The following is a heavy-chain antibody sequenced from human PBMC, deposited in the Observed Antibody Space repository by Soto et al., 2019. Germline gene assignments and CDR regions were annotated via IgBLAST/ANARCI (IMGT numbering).Heavy chain of an antibody. J-gene: IGHJ6*01. D-gene: IGHD2-15*01. CDR3: ARRFVVGYYGMDV. CDR1: GYSFTSYW. CDR2: IDPSDSYT. V-gene: IGHV5-10-1*01. Sequence: GESLKISCNGSGYSFTSYWISWVRQMPGKGLEWMGRIDPSDSYTNYSPSFQGHVTISADKSISTAYLQLSSLNASDTAMSYCARRFVVGYYGMDVGGQGTTVIVSS.